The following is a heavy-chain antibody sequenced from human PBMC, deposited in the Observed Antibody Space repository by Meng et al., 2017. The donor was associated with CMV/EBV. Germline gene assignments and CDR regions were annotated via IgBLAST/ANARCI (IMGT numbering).Heavy chain of an antibody. CDR3: VRPSFGGAFDI. CDR2: ISNSDGST. V-gene: IGHV3-23*01. J-gene: IGHJ3*02. Sequence: GGSLRLSCAASGFIFCTYAMNWVRQAPGKGLEWVSGISNSDGSTYYADSVKGRFTISRDNSKDTLYLQMSSLRAEDTAVYYCVRPSFGGAFDIWGQGALVTVSS. CDR1: GFIFCTYA. D-gene: IGHD3-10*01.